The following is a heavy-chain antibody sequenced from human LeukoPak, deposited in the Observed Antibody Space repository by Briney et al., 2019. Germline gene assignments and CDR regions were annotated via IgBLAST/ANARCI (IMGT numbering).Heavy chain of an antibody. V-gene: IGHV3-30*18. CDR2: ISYDGSNK. Sequence: PGGSLRLSCAASGFTFSSYGMHWVRQAPGKGLEWVAVISYDGSNKYYADSMKGRFTISRDNSKNTLYLQMNSLRAEDTAVYYCAKDRPIYSGYGIQNYFDYWGQGTLVTVSS. D-gene: IGHD5-12*01. CDR1: GFTFSSYG. J-gene: IGHJ4*02. CDR3: AKDRPIYSGYGIQNYFDY.